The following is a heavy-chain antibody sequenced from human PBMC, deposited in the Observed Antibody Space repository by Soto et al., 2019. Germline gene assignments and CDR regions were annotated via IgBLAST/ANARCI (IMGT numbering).Heavy chain of an antibody. CDR3: ASIVSSAHGESSV. J-gene: IGHJ4*02. CDR2: IYHSVST. V-gene: IGHV4-30-2*01. D-gene: IGHD3-10*01. CDR1: GGSISSGGYS. Sequence: PSETLSLTCAVSGGSISSGGYSWSWIRQPPGKGLEWIGYIYHSVSTYYNPSLKSRVTISVDTSKNQFSLKLSSVTAADTAVYYCASIVSSAHGESSVWGQGTLVTVSS.